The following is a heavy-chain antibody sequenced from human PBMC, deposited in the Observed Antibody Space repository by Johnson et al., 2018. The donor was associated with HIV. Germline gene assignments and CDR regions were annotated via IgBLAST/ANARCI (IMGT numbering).Heavy chain of an antibody. D-gene: IGHD3-22*01. Sequence: VQLVESGGGLVQPGGSLRLSCAASGFTVNSNYMSWVRQAPGKGLEWVANIKQDGSEKYYVDSVKGRFTISRDNAENSLYLQMNGLRAEDTAVYYCASDTPWDYYVSSDYFPAPGAFDIWGQGTMVAVSS. CDR3: ASDTPWDYYVSSDYFPAPGAFDI. CDR2: IKQDGSEK. V-gene: IGHV3-7*05. J-gene: IGHJ3*02. CDR1: GFTVNSNY.